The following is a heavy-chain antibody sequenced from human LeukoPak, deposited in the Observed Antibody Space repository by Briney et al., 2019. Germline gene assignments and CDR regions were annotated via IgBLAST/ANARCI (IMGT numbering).Heavy chain of an antibody. V-gene: IGHV4-30-2*01. CDR1: GGSISSGGYS. Sequence: PSETLSLTCAVSGGSISSGGYSWSWIRQPPGKGLEWIGYIYHSGSTYYNPSLKSRVTISVDRSKNQFSLKLSSVTAADTAVYYCAARDRRLGEWSVSAFDIWGQGTMVTVSS. J-gene: IGHJ3*02. CDR2: IYHSGST. CDR3: AARDRRLGEWSVSAFDI. D-gene: IGHD3-16*01.